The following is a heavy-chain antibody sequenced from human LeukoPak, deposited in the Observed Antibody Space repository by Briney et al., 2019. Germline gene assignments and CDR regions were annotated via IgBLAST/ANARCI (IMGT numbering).Heavy chain of an antibody. V-gene: IGHV1-69*13. CDR1: GYSFTSQD. Sequence: ASVKVSCKTSGYSFTSQDMHWVRQAPGQGLEWMGGIIPIFGTANYAQKFQGRVTITADESTSTAYMELSSLRSEDTAVYYCAREVRYCSGGSCTWDYYYMDVWGKGTTVSISS. CDR3: AREVRYCSGGSCTWDYYYMDV. CDR2: IIPIFGTA. D-gene: IGHD2-15*01. J-gene: IGHJ6*03.